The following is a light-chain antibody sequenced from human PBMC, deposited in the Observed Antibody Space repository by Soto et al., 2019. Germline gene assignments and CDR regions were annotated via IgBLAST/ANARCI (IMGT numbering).Light chain of an antibody. Sequence: QSPATLSVSPGERATLSCRVSQSVSSNLAWYQQKPGQAPRLLIYGASTRATGIPARFSGSGSGTEFTLTISSLQSEDFAVYYCQQYNNWPPWTFGQGTKVDI. CDR1: QSVSSN. V-gene: IGKV3-15*01. J-gene: IGKJ1*01. CDR3: QQYNNWPPWT. CDR2: GAS.